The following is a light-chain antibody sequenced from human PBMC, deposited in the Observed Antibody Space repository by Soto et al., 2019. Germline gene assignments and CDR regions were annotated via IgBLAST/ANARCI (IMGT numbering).Light chain of an antibody. CDR3: QQTYNTPYT. Sequence: IHMTQSPSSLSASVGDRVTITCRASQRITTYLNWYQQKPGEAPKLLISTSGTLQRGVPSRFTGSGSGTDFTLTITGLQRADFATYFCQQTYNTPYTFGQGTKLENK. CDR1: QRITTY. CDR2: TSG. J-gene: IGKJ2*01. V-gene: IGKV1-39*01.